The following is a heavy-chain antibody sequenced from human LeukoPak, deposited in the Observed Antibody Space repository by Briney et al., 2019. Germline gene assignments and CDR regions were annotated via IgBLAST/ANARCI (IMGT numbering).Heavy chain of an antibody. CDR2: IKSKTDGGTT. J-gene: IGHJ4*02. Sequence: GGSLRLSCAASGFTFSNAWMGWVRQAPGKGLEWVGRIKSKTDGGTTDYAAPVKGRFTISRDDSKNTLYLQMNSLKTEDTAVYYCTTAPNPIVVVVAATLYYFDYWGQGTLVTVSS. V-gene: IGHV3-15*01. CDR3: TTAPNPIVVVVAATLYYFDY. CDR1: GFTFSNAW. D-gene: IGHD2-15*01.